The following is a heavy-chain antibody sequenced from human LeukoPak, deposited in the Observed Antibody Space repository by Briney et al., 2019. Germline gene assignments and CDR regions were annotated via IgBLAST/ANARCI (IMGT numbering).Heavy chain of an antibody. CDR2: ISWNSGSI. CDR1: GFTFDDYA. Sequence: PGRSLRLSCAASGFTFDDYAMHWVRQAPGKGLEWVSGISWNSGSIGYADSVKGRFTISRDNAKNSLYLQMNSLRAEDTAVYYCARDRNYYDSSGYYDAFDTWGQGTMVTVSS. V-gene: IGHV3-9*01. D-gene: IGHD3-22*01. J-gene: IGHJ3*02. CDR3: ARDRNYYDSSGYYDAFDT.